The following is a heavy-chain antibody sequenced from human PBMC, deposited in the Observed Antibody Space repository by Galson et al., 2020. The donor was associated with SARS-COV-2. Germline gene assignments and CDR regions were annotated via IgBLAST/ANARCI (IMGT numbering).Heavy chain of an antibody. V-gene: IGHV4-39*07. J-gene: IGHJ4*01. CDR3: SRDFSRELLRW. CDR1: ANSISSNSSY. Sequence: ASETLSLTCTVSANSISSNSSYWGWIRQPPGQGLEWIGNIYYDGSTYYNPSLKSRVTISSDTSKNHFSRRLNSVTAADTAVYYGSRDFSRELLRWWGQGTLVTVSS. CDR2: IYYDGST. D-gene: IGHD1-26*01.